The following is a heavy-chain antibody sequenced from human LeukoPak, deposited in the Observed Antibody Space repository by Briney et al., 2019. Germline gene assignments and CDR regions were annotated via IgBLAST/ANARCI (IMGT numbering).Heavy chain of an antibody. J-gene: IGHJ3*02. CDR3: ARGSASPAAIPFDM. D-gene: IGHD2-2*02. CDR1: GGSINSYY. Sequence: PSETLSLTCTVSGGSINSYYWSWIRQPAGKGLEWIGRIYTSRSTNYNPSLKSRVTMSVDTSKNQFSLKLSSVTAADTAVYYCARGSASPAAIPFDMWGQGTMVTVSS. V-gene: IGHV4-4*07. CDR2: IYTSRST.